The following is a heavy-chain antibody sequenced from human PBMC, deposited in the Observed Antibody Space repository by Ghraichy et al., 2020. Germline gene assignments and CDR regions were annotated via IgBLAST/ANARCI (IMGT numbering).Heavy chain of an antibody. CDR2: IYYSGST. J-gene: IGHJ6*03. CDR1: GGSISSNNYY. D-gene: IGHD2-2*01. Sequence: GSLRLSCTVSGGSISSNNYYWGWIRQPPGKGLEWIGSIYYSGSTYYNPSLKSRVTISVDTSKSQFSLKLSSVTAADTAVYYCARLTRSAYYYMDVWGKGTTVTVSS. V-gene: IGHV4-39*01. CDR3: ARLTRSAYYYMDV.